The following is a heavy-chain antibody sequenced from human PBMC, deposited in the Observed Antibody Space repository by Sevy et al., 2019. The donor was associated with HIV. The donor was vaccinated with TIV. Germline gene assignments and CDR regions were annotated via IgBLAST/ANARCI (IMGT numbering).Heavy chain of an antibody. CDR2: IWYDGTNK. Sequence: GGSLRLSCAASGFSISGYGMHWVRQAPGKGLEWVAVIWYDGTNKEYADSVKGRFTISRDNSKNTLYLQMNSLRAEDTAVYYCAREYIRVAGIGYYFHSWGQGTLVTVSS. V-gene: IGHV3-33*01. J-gene: IGHJ4*02. D-gene: IGHD6-19*01. CDR1: GFSISGYG. CDR3: AREYIRVAGIGYYFHS.